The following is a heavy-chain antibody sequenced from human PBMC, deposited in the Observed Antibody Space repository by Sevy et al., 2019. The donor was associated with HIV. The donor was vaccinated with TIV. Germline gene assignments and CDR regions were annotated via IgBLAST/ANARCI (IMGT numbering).Heavy chain of an antibody. CDR2: ISSSSSDI. CDR1: GFTISSYG. D-gene: IGHD3-16*02. J-gene: IGHJ4*02. V-gene: IGHV3-48*01. CDR3: ARVVWGSYRYDDY. Sequence: GGSLRLSCAASGFTISSYGMNWVRQAPGKGLEWISYISSSSSDIYYADSVKGRFTVSRDNVGNSLYLQMNSLRAEDTALYYCARVVWGSYRYDDYWGQGTLVTVSS.